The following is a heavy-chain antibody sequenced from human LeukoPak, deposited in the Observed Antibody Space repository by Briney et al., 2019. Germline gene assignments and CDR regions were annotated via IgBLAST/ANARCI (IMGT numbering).Heavy chain of an antibody. V-gene: IGHV3-15*01. CDR1: GFIFSSYS. CDR3: TTDGAGFWNDYTYYYDSSGALSPDY. Sequence: GGSLRLSCAASGFIFSSYSMNWVRQAPGKGLEWVGRIKSKTDGGTTDYAAPVKGRFTISRDDSKNTLYLQMNSLKTEDTAVYYCTTDGAGFWNDYTYYYDSSGALSPDYWGQGTLVTVSS. CDR2: IKSKTDGGTT. J-gene: IGHJ4*02. D-gene: IGHD3-22*01.